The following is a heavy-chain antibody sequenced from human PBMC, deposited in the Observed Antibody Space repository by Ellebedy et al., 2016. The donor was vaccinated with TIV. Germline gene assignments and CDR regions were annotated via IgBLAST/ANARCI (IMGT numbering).Heavy chain of an antibody. Sequence: SETLSLXCTVSGGSISSGGYYWSWIRQHPGKGLEWIGYIYYSGSTYYNPSLKSRVTISVDTSKNQFSLKLSSVTAADTAVYYCARETFSYYFDYWGQGTLVTVSS. J-gene: IGHJ4*02. CDR3: ARETFSYYFDY. V-gene: IGHV4-31*03. CDR2: IYYSGST. CDR1: GGSISSGGYY.